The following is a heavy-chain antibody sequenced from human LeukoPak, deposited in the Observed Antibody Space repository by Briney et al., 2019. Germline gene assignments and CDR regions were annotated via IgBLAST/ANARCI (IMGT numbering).Heavy chain of an antibody. J-gene: IGHJ4*02. CDR2: FGISGST. D-gene: IGHD3-10*01. Sequence: GRSLRLSCAASGFTFSSFGMGWVRQAPGKSLEWVSTFGISGSTYFADSVKGRFTISRDTSKNTLYLQMDSLSAEDTAVYYCARSGPYYFDYWGQGTLVTVSS. CDR1: GFTFSSFG. CDR3: ARSGPYYFDY. V-gene: IGHV3-23*01.